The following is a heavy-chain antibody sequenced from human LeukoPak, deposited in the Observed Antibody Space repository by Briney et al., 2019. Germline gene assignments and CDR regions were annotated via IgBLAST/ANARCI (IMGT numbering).Heavy chain of an antibody. Sequence: GGSLRLSCAASGFTFSSYSMNWVRQAPGKGLEWVSSISSSSSYIYYADSVKGRFTISRDNAKNSLYLQMNSLRAEDTAVYYCARGLEEGFGELTYNLFDPWGQGTLVTVSS. CDR3: ARGLEEGFGELTYNLFDP. CDR1: GFTFSSYS. J-gene: IGHJ5*02. CDR2: ISSSSSYI. V-gene: IGHV3-21*01. D-gene: IGHD3-10*01.